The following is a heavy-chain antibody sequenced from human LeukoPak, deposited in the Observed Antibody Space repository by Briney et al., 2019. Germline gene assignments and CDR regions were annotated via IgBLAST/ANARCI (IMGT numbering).Heavy chain of an antibody. CDR1: GYSFTTFR. D-gene: IGHD2-21*01. J-gene: IGHJ6*03. CDR2: IYPAASET. V-gene: IGHV5-51*01. Sequence: GESLKISCQASGYSFTTFRLGWVRQMPGKGLEWMGIIYPAASETTYGPSFQGQVTISADKSITTAYLQWRGLKASVTSVYFWVRIGGDLPVPSRYMDVWGKGTTVTVSS. CDR3: VRIGGDLPVPSRYMDV.